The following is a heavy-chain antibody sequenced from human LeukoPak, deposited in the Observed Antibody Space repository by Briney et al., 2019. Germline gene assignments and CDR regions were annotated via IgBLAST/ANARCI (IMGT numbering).Heavy chain of an antibody. Sequence: GGSLRLSCAASGFTFSSYEMNWVRQAPGKGLEWVSAMSSSDDGRYYAASVRGRFTISRDTSRSTLHLQMNSLRAEDTAVYYCAKVSCSGGSCYHNWFDPWGQGTLVTVSS. CDR1: GFTFSSYE. CDR3: AKVSCSGGSCYHNWFDP. J-gene: IGHJ5*02. V-gene: IGHV3-23*01. D-gene: IGHD2-15*01. CDR2: MSSSDDGR.